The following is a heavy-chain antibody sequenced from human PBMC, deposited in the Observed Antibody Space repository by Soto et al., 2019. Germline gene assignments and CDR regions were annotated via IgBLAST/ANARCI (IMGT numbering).Heavy chain of an antibody. J-gene: IGHJ5*02. CDR1: GYTITNYG. Sequence: QVQLVQSGAEVKKPGASVMLSCKASGYTITNYGVSWVRQAPGQGLEWLSWISAYNGNTHYAQKVQDRLTMSTDTSTNTAYMELRRLTSDDTAVYYCARDSARTTVTTNWFGPWGQGTLVTVSS. CDR2: ISAYNGNT. D-gene: IGHD4-17*01. V-gene: IGHV1-18*01. CDR3: ARDSARTTVTTNWFGP.